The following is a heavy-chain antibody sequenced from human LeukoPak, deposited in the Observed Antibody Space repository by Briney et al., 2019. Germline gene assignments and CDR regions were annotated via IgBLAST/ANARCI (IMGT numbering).Heavy chain of an antibody. CDR1: GDSISGSY. D-gene: IGHD5-24*01. V-gene: IGHV4-59*12. CDR3: ARLLLGGDGYKNGDNDY. Sequence: SETLSLTCTVSGDSISGSYWNWIRQPPGKGLEWIGYIYYSGSTNYNPSLKSRVTISVDTSKNQFSLKLSSVTAADTAVYYCARLLLGGDGYKNGDNDYWGQGTLVTVSS. CDR2: IYYSGST. J-gene: IGHJ4*02.